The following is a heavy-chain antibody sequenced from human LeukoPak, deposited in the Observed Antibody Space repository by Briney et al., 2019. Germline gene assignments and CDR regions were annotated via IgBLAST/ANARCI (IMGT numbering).Heavy chain of an antibody. V-gene: IGHV3-21*01. CDR3: AILQLERRPYYYGMDV. Sequence: GGSLRLSCAASGFTFSSYSMNWVRQAPGKGLEWVSSISSSSSYIYYAGSVKGRFTISRDNAKNSLYLQMNSLRAEDTAVYYCAILQLERRPYYYGMDVWGKGTTVTVSS. J-gene: IGHJ6*04. CDR1: GFTFSSYS. CDR2: ISSSSSYI. D-gene: IGHD1-1*01.